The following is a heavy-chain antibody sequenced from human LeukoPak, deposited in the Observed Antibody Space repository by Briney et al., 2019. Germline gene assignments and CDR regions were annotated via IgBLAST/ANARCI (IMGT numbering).Heavy chain of an antibody. V-gene: IGHV3-43*02. Sequence: GGSLRLSCAASGFIFSDYNMHWVRQVPGKGPEWVSIISGDGGRTSYADSVKGRVTISRDNSKNSLYLQMNSLRTEDTAFYYCAKDVSGSIDSWGQGTLVTVSS. CDR1: GFIFSDYN. CDR3: AKDVSGSIDS. D-gene: IGHD5/OR15-5a*01. CDR2: ISGDGGRT. J-gene: IGHJ4*02.